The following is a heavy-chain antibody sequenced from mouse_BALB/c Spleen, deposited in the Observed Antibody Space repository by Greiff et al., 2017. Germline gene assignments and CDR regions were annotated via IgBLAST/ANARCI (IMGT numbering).Heavy chain of an antibody. CDR2: IDPETGGT. CDR1: GYTFTDYE. V-gene: IGHV1-15*01. D-gene: IGHD2-2*01. J-gene: IGHJ1*01. Sequence: QVQLQQSGAELVRPGASVTLSCKASGYTFTDYEMHWVKQTPVHGLEWIGAIDPETGGTAYNQKFKGKATLTADKSSSTAYMELRSLTSEDSAVYYCTKEGYDGCFDGWGAGTTVTVSS. CDR3: TKEGYDGCFDG.